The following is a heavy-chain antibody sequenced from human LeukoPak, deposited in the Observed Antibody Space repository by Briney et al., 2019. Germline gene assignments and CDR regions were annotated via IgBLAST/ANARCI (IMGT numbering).Heavy chain of an antibody. CDR2: IYYSGST. Sequence: SSETPSLTCTVSGGSISSYYWSWIRQPPGKGLEWIGYIYYSGSTNYNPSLKSRVTISVDTSKNQFSLKLSSVTAADTAVYYCARAYDYGDSFDYWGQGTLVTVSS. D-gene: IGHD4-17*01. CDR1: GGSISSYY. J-gene: IGHJ4*02. V-gene: IGHV4-59*01. CDR3: ARAYDYGDSFDY.